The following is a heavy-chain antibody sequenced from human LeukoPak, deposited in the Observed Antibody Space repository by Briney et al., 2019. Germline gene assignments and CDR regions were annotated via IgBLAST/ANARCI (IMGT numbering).Heavy chain of an antibody. CDR3: AKDILGGPGYYYGMDV. V-gene: IGHV3-30*02. Sequence: PGGSLRLSCAASGFTFSSYGMHWVRQAPGKGLEWVAFIRYDGSNKYYADSVKGRFTISRDNSKNSLYLQMNSLRPEDTALYYCAKDILGGPGYYYGMDVWGQGTTVTVSS. CDR1: GFTFSSYG. D-gene: IGHD7-27*01. J-gene: IGHJ6*02. CDR2: IRYDGSNK.